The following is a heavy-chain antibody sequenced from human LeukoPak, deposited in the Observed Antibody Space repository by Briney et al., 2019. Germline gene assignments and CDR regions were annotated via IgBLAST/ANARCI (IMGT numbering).Heavy chain of an antibody. D-gene: IGHD6-19*01. CDR3: ARLSSGWYGPFDY. V-gene: IGHV4-39*07. Sequence: SETLSLTCTVSGASISGSGYYWGWIRQPPGKGLEWIGEINHSGSTNYNPSLKSRVTISVDTSKNQFSLKLSSVTAADTAVYYCARLSSGWYGPFDYWGQGTLVTVSS. CDR2: INHSGST. CDR1: GASISGSGYY. J-gene: IGHJ4*02.